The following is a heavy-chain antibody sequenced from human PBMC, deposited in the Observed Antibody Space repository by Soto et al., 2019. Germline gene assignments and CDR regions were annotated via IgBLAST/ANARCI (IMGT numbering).Heavy chain of an antibody. CDR1: GFSLSTSGVG. J-gene: IGHJ4*02. D-gene: IGHD6-13*01. Sequence: SGPTLVKPTQTLTLTCTFSGFSLSTSGVGVGWIRQPPGKALEWLALIYWDDDKRYSPSLKSRLTITKDTSKNQVVLTMTNMDPVDTATYYCALRVYSSSPDLKDYWGQGTLVTVSS. CDR2: IYWDDDK. CDR3: ALRVYSSSPDLKDY. V-gene: IGHV2-5*02.